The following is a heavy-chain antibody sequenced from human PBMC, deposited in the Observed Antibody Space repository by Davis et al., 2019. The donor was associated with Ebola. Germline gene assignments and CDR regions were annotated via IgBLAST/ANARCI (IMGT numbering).Heavy chain of an antibody. CDR2: IYPSDSDT. D-gene: IGHD3-9*01. CDR3: ASLRRAITGFDDGYDI. V-gene: IGHV5-51*01. J-gene: IGHJ3*02. Sequence: GESLKISCKGSGYTFPSYWVGWVRQMPGKGLEWMGIIYPSDSDTRYSPSFQGQVTISADKSIKTAFLQWSSLKASDTAMYYCASLRRAITGFDDGYDIWGQGTMVTVSS. CDR1: GYTFPSYW.